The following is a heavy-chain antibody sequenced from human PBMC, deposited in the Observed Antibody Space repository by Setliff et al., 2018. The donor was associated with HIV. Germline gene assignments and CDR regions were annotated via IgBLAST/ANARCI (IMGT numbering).Heavy chain of an antibody. D-gene: IGHD1-26*01. J-gene: IGHJ4*02. CDR3: ARGLGMVESTTPFDF. Sequence: LSLTCTVSGGSISSSSYYWSWIRQPPGKGLEWIGEINHSGSINYNPSLKSRVTLSVDTSKNQFSLKLTSVTAADAAVYYCARGLGMVESTTPFDFWGQGTLVTVSS. CDR1: GGSISSSSYY. V-gene: IGHV4-39*07. CDR2: INHSGSI.